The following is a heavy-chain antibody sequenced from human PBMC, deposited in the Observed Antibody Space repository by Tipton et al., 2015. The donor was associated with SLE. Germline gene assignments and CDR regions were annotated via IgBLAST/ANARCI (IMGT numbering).Heavy chain of an antibody. CDR3: ARDRGTDYYYYYMDV. CDR2: IYYRGST. CDR1: GGSINSYY. J-gene: IGHJ6*03. Sequence: TLSLTCTVSGGSINSYYWSWIRQPPGKGLEWIGYIYYRGSTIYNPSLKSRVTISVDTSKNQFSLKLNSVTAADTAVYYCARDRGTDYYYYYMDVWGKGTTVTVSS. V-gene: IGHV4-59*12. D-gene: IGHD2-8*02.